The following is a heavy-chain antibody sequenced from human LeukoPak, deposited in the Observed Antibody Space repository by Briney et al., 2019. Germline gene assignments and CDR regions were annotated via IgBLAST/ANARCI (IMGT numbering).Heavy chain of an antibody. Sequence: PGGSLRLSCVDSGFTFSKYWMSWVRQAPGKGLEWVARIKEDGSEKYYVDSVKGRFTISRDNTKNSMYLQMNSLRAEDTAVYYCARNGLIGFDYWGQGTLVTVSS. CDR2: IKEDGSEK. CDR3: ARNGLIGFDY. D-gene: IGHD3-16*01. J-gene: IGHJ4*02. V-gene: IGHV3-7*04. CDR1: GFTFSKYW.